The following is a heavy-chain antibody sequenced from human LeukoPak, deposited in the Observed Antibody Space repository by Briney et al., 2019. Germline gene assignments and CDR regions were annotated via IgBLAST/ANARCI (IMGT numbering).Heavy chain of an antibody. CDR1: GGSFSGYY. CDR3: ARRIFQWYFDY. CDR2: INHSGST. J-gene: IGHJ4*02. D-gene: IGHD6-19*01. V-gene: IGHV4-34*01. Sequence: PSETLSLTCAVYGGSFSGYYWSWIRQPPGKGLEWIGEINHSGSTNYNPSPKSRVTISVDTSKNQFALKLSSVTAADTAVYYCARRIFQWYFDYWGQGTLVTVSS.